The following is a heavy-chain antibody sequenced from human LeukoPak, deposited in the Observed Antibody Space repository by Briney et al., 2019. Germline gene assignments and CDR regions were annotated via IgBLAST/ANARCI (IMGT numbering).Heavy chain of an antibody. J-gene: IGHJ4*02. V-gene: IGHV3-7*01. CDR2: IKRDGSDN. CDR3: AKEILTGYYIDY. CDR1: GFTFSNYW. D-gene: IGHD3-9*01. Sequence: PGGSLRLSCAASGFTFSNYWMSWVRQAPGKGLEWVANIKRDGSDNYYVGSVEGRFTISRDNVKNSLYLQMNSLRAEDTAVYYCAKEILTGYYIDYWGQGTLVTVSS.